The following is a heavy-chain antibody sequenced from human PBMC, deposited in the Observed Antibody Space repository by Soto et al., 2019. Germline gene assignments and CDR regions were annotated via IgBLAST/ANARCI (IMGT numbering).Heavy chain of an antibody. J-gene: IGHJ4*01. CDR2: VSAYNGER. CDR3: ARGPSIPASGDY. D-gene: IGHD6-6*01. V-gene: IGHV1-18*01. Sequence: QVQLVQSGAEVKKPGASVKVSCKASGYTFTNYGINWVRQAPGQGLEWLGWVSAYNGERRYAQRVQARVIMPTDTSATTAYIESRSLRSDDTAVYYSARGPSIPASGDYWGQGTRLTVSS. CDR1: GYTFTNYG.